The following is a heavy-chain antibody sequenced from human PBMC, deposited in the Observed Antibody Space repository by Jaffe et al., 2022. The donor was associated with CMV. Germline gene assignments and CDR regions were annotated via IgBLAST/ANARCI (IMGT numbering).Heavy chain of an antibody. CDR2: ISGSGGSP. D-gene: IGHD2-2*01. Sequence: EVQLVASGGGLVQPGGSLRLSCVASGFTFSHYAMSWVRQAPGKGLEWASGISGSGGSPHYADSVKGRFTISRDNSKNTLYLQMNSLRAEDTAVYYCAKDRRVSSTYDFDYWGQGTLVTVSS. CDR3: AKDRRVSSTYDFDY. V-gene: IGHV3-23*04. J-gene: IGHJ4*02. CDR1: GFTFSHYA.